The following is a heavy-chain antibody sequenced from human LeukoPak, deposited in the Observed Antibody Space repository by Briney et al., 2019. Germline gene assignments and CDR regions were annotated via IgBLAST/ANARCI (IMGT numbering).Heavy chain of an antibody. J-gene: IGHJ3*02. CDR3: ARAYFDYSDSRLKAFDI. CDR1: GDSISSGGYY. V-gene: IGHV4-31*11. D-gene: IGHD3-22*01. CDR2: IYYGGST. Sequence: KPSETLSLTCAVSGDSISSGGYYWSWIRQHPGKGLEWIGHIYYGGSTYHNPSLRSRVSVSIVTSMNQFSLKLSSVTAADTAIYYCARAYFDYSDSRLKAFDIWGQGTMVTVSS.